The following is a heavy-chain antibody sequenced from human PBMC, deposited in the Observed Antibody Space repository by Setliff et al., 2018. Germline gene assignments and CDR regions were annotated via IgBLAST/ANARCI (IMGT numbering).Heavy chain of an antibody. J-gene: IGHJ6*03. V-gene: IGHV4-39*01. CDR2: IYYSGTA. D-gene: IGHD3-10*01. Sequence: PSETLSLTCTISGDSISDISYYWGFIRQSPGEGPEWIGSIYYSGTAYYNPSLESRVTMFVDTSKNQFSLKLSSVTAADTAVYYCARHVGSRGRGYNYYYYYMDVWGKGTTVTVSS. CDR3: ARHVGSRGRGYNYYYYYMDV. CDR1: GDSISDISYY.